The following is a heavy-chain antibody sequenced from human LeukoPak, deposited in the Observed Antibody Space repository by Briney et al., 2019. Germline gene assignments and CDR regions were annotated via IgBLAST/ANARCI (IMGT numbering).Heavy chain of an antibody. CDR1: GGSFTDYY. CDR3: ARGQYTGYPAH. J-gene: IGHJ4*02. D-gene: IGHD5-12*01. CDR2: INHSGYT. V-gene: IGHV4-34*01. Sequence: SETLSLTCAVYGGSFTDYYWSWIRRPPGKGLEWIGEINHSGYTNYNPSLKSRVSVSVDTSKNQFSLKLSSVTAADTAVYYCARGQYTGYPAHWGQGTLVTVSS.